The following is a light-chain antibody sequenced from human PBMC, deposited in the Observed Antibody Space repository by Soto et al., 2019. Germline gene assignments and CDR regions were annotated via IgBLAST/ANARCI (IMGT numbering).Light chain of an antibody. CDR1: QSVTSY. CDR3: QQRRSWPIT. J-gene: IGKJ5*01. V-gene: IGKV3-11*01. Sequence: EIVLTQSPATLSLSPGEGATLSCRASQSVTSYLAWYQQRPGQAPRLLIYDASSRATGIPARFSGSGSGTDFTLPISSLEPEDFAIYYCQQRRSWPITFGQGTRLEIK. CDR2: DAS.